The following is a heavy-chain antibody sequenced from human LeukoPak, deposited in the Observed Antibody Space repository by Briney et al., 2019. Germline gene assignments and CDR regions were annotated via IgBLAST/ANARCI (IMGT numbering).Heavy chain of an antibody. CDR1: GYTFTGYY. CDR2: INPNSGDT. Sequence: ASVKVSCKASGYTFTGYYVHWVRQAPGQGLEWMGWINPNSGDTDYAQKFQGRVTMTRDTSISTAYMELSRLRSDDTAVYYCARVRMVRGVIIMGYWGQGTLVTVSS. J-gene: IGHJ4*02. D-gene: IGHD3-10*01. CDR3: ARVRMVRGVIIMGY. V-gene: IGHV1-2*02.